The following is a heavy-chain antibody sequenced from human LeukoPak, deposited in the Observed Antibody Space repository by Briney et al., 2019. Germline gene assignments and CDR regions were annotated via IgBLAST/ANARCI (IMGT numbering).Heavy chain of an antibody. CDR1: KFIFSNYW. Sequence: GSLRLSCAASKFIFSNYWMSWVRQAPGKGLEWVAYIKKTGSETYYVDSVKGRFTITRDNARNSLFLQMNSLRAEDTAVYYCAREDGYRSGGNCYSYFDSWGQGALVTVSS. J-gene: IGHJ4*02. CDR2: IKKTGSET. CDR3: AREDGYRSGGNCYSYFDS. D-gene: IGHD2-15*01. V-gene: IGHV3-7*01.